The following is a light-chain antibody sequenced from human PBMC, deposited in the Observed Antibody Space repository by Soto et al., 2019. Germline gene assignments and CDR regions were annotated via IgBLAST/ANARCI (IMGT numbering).Light chain of an antibody. J-gene: IGKJ1*01. CDR3: QQYDESPWT. V-gene: IGKV3-15*01. CDR1: QSVSRC. CDR2: EAS. Sequence: EIGLTQSPAILSVWPGERANLXCRASQSVSRCLAWYQQTPGQAPRLLIPEASTRAQGSPARFSGSGSETDFIRTISRREPDDFAVYYGQQYDESPWTFGQGTKVDI.